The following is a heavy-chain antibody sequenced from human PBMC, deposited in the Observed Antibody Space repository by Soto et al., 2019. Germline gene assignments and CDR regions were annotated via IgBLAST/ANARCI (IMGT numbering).Heavy chain of an antibody. CDR1: GYTFTGYY. V-gene: IGHV1-2*04. D-gene: IGHD5-18*01. Sequence: ASVKVSCKASGYTFTGYYMHWVRQAPGQGLEWMGWINPNSGGTNYAQKFQGWVTMTRDTSISTAYMELSRLRSDDTAVYYCARDPVDTAMVKEYYYYYGMDVWGQGTTVTVSS. J-gene: IGHJ6*02. CDR3: ARDPVDTAMVKEYYYYYGMDV. CDR2: INPNSGGT.